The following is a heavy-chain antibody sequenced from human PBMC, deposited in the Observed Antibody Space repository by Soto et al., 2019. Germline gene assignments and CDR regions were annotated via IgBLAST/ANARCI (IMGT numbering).Heavy chain of an antibody. Sequence: EVQLLESGGGLVQPGGSLRLSCAASGFPFSSYAMSWVRHAPDKGLEWVSAIGFSGDSTYYADSVKGRFTISRDNSKNTLYLQMNSLRAEDTAIYYCARKFSSSSFYFDYWCQGTLVTVSS. CDR1: GFPFSSYA. CDR3: ARKFSSSSFYFDY. V-gene: IGHV3-23*01. CDR2: IGFSGDST. D-gene: IGHD6-6*01. J-gene: IGHJ4*02.